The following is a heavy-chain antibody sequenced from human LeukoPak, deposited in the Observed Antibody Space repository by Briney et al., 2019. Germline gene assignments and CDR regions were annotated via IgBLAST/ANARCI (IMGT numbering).Heavy chain of an antibody. CDR1: GGSISSGSYY. CDR2: IYTSGST. J-gene: IGHJ4*02. V-gene: IGHV4-61*02. D-gene: IGHD4-23*01. CDR3: ARHRVRGNYGGIGNFDY. Sequence: SQTLSLTCTVSGGSISSGSYYWSWIRQPAGKELEWIGRIYTSGSTNYNPSLKSRVTISVDTSKYQFSLKLSSVTAADTAVYYCARHRVRGNYGGIGNFDYWGQGTLVTVSS.